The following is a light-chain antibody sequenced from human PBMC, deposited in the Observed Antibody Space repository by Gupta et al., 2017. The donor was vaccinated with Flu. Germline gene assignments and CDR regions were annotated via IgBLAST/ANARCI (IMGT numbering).Light chain of an antibody. V-gene: IGKV2-30*01. CDR3: MQGAHWPWT. Sequence: EVVMTQSPLSLPVTLGQPASISCKSTQNLVYSDGNTYLHWFQQRPGQSPRRLIYLVSYRESGGPDRFSSSGSGTDVTLKISRVEAEDVGVYFCMQGAHWPWTFGQGTKVEIK. J-gene: IGKJ1*01. CDR1: QNLVYSDGNTY. CDR2: LVS.